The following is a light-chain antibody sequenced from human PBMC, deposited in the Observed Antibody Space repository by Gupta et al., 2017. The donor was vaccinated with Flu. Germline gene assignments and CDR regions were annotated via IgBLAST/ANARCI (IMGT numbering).Light chain of an antibody. V-gene: IGKV1-5*03. CDR3: QQYKTDPYS. CDR2: KAS. CDR1: QSISSW. Sequence: DIQMTQSPSTLSASVGDRVTITCRASQSISSWLAWYQQKPGKAPKLLIYKASSLESGVPSRFNGSGSGTECTLTISSLQPDDFATYYCQQYKTDPYSFGQGTKLEIK. J-gene: IGKJ2*03.